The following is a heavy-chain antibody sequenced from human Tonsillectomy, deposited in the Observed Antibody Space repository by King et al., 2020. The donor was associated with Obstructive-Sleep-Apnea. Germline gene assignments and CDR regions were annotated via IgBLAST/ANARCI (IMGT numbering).Heavy chain of an antibody. J-gene: IGHJ6*02. V-gene: IGHV3-11*01. Sequence: VQLVESGGGLVKPGGSLRLSCAASGFTFSDYYMSWIRQAPGKGLEWVLYISSSGSTIYYADSVKGRFTISRDNAKNSLYLQMNSLRAEDTAVYYCARDHEGLWFGELLRGMDVWGQGTTVTVSS. CDR3: ARDHEGLWFGELLRGMDV. CDR2: ISSSGSTI. CDR1: GFTFSDYY. D-gene: IGHD3-10*01.